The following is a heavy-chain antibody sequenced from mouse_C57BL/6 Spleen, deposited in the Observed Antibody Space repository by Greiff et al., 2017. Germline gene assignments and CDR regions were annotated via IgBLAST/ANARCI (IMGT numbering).Heavy chain of an antibody. CDR1: GYTFTSYW. J-gene: IGHJ2*01. Sequence: QVQLQQPGAELVMPGASVKLSCKASGYTFTSYWMHWVKQRPGQGLEWIGEIDPSDSYPNYNQKFTGKSTLTVDKSSSTAYMQLSSLRYEGSAVYYSARSYGNYFDDWGQGTTLSESS. CDR2: IDPSDSYP. V-gene: IGHV1-69*01. D-gene: IGHD2-1*01. CDR3: ARSYGNYFDD.